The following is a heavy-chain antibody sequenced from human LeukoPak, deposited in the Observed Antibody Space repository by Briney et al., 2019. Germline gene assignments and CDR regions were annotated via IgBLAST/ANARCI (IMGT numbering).Heavy chain of an antibody. Sequence: GGSLRLSCAASGFTFNSYWMSWVRQAPGKGREWVANIKQDGSEKYYVDSVKGRFTISRDNAKKSLYLQINSLRAEDTAVYYCASSKDFYFDYWGQGTLVTVSS. CDR1: GFTFNSYW. CDR3: ASSKDFYFDY. V-gene: IGHV3-7*03. J-gene: IGHJ4*02. CDR2: IKQDGSEK.